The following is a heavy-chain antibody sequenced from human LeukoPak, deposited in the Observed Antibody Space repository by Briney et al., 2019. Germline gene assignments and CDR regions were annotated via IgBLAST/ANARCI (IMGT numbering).Heavy chain of an antibody. Sequence: HPGGSLRLSCAASGFTFSSYGMHWVRQAPGKGLEWVAVISYDGSNKYYADSVKGRFTISRDNSKNTLYLQMNSLRAEDTAVYYCAKAARYCTNGVCYVSYWGQGTLVTVSS. J-gene: IGHJ4*02. V-gene: IGHV3-30*18. CDR3: AKAARYCTNGVCYVSY. CDR1: GFTFSSYG. D-gene: IGHD2-8*01. CDR2: ISYDGSNK.